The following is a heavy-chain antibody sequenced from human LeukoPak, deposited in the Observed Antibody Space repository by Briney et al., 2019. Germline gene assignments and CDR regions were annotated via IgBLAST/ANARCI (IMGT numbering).Heavy chain of an antibody. Sequence: PGGSLRLSCAVSGFSLSINSMGWVRQAPGKGLEWVSGISRDGDKTYYVDSVEGRFTISRDTSKNTLYLQMDTLRVEDTATYYCAKEEVPNDSWGQRTLVTVSS. CDR1: GFSLSINS. CDR3: AKEEVPNDS. V-gene: IGHV3-23*01. CDR2: ISRDGDKT. J-gene: IGHJ4*02. D-gene: IGHD2-2*01.